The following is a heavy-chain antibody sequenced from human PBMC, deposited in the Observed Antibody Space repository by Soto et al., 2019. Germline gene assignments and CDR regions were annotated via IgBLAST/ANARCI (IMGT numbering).Heavy chain of an antibody. V-gene: IGHV4-31*03. CDR1: GGSINSGGYY. CDR2: MYYSGST. J-gene: IGHJ4*02. D-gene: IGHD6-13*01. Sequence: QVQLRESGPGLVKPSQTLYLTCTVSGGSINSGGYYWNWIRQHPGKGLEWIGYMYYSGSTYYNPFLTSRVIISADPSENYFSLKLSSVTAADTAVYFCARGYRQSGYSSSWVFDYWGQGTLVNVSS. CDR3: ARGYRQSGYSSSWVFDY.